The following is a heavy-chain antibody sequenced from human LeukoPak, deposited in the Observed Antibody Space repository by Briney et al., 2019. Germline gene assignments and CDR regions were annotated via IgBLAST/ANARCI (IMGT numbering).Heavy chain of an antibody. V-gene: IGHV4-39*01. Sequence: SETLSLTCTVSGDSISSSSYYWGWIRQPPGKGLEWIGSIYYSGSTYYNPSLKSRVTISVDTSKNQFSLKLSSVTAADTAVYYCASQGGNYFDYWGQGTLVTVSS. CDR3: ASQGGNYFDY. CDR2: IYYSGST. J-gene: IGHJ4*02. D-gene: IGHD3-16*01. CDR1: GDSISSSSYY.